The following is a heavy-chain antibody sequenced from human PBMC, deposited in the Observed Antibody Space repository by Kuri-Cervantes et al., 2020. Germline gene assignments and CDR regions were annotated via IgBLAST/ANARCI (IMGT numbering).Heavy chain of an antibody. D-gene: IGHD2-2*01. V-gene: IGHV1-69*02. Sequence: SVKVSCKASGGTFSSYTISWVRQAPGQGLEWMGRIIPILGIANYAQKFQGRVTITADKSTSTAYMELSSLRSEDTAVYYCARAHLGAPYCSSTSCYSYGMDVWGQGTTVTVSS. CDR3: ARAHLGAPYCSSTSCYSYGMDV. CDR2: IIPILGIA. CDR1: GGTFSSYT. J-gene: IGHJ6*02.